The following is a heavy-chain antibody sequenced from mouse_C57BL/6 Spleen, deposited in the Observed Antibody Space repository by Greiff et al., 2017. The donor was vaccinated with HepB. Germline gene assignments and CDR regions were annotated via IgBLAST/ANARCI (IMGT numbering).Heavy chain of an antibody. Sequence: QVQLQQSGAELVMPGASVKLSCKASGYTFTSYWMHWVKQRPGQGLEWIGEIDPSDSYTNYNQKFKGKSTLTVDKSSSTAYMQLSSLTSEDSAVYYCARFITTVVADYFDDWGQGTTLTVSS. J-gene: IGHJ2*01. D-gene: IGHD1-1*01. CDR2: IDPSDSYT. CDR3: ARFITTVVADYFDD. V-gene: IGHV1-69*01. CDR1: GYTFTSYW.